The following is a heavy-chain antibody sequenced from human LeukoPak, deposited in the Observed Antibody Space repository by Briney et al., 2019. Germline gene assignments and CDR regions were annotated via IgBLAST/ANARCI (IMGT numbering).Heavy chain of an antibody. V-gene: IGHV5-51*01. J-gene: IGHJ6*02. CDR1: GSSFTSYS. CDR2: IYPGDSDT. D-gene: IGHD6-13*01. CDR3: ARGYSSSWYGYYYGMDV. Sequence: GDSLKITRKGSGSSFTSYSLGGVRQMPGKGLEWMGIIYPGDSDTRYRPSCQGQVTTSADKCISTAYLQWSRLKDSDTAMYYCARGYSSSWYGYYYGMDVWGQGTTVTVSS.